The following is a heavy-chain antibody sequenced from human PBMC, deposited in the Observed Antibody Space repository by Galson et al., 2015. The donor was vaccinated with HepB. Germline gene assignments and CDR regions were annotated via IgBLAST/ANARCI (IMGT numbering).Heavy chain of an antibody. CDR1: GGTFSSYA. Sequence: SVKVSCKASGGTFSSYAISWVRQAPGQGLEWMGGIIPIFGTANYAQKFQGRATITADESTSTAYMELSSLRSEDTAVYYCARGTTIFGVVSSYYYYYMDVWGKGTTVTVSS. CDR2: IIPIFGTA. D-gene: IGHD3-3*01. CDR3: ARGTTIFGVVSSYYYYYMDV. J-gene: IGHJ6*03. V-gene: IGHV1-69*13.